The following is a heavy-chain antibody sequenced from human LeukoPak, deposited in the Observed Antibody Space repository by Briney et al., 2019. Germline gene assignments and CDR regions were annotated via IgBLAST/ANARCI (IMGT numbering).Heavy chain of an antibody. CDR1: GFNFSNYA. CDR3: AKDRSSSTSCSNY. V-gene: IGHV3-23*01. D-gene: IGHD2-2*01. CDR2: VTGSTSNT. J-gene: IGHJ4*02. Sequence: GGSLRLSCAASGFNFSNYAMTWVRQAQGKGLEWVSAVTGSTSNTFYADSVKGRFTISTDNSKNMLYLEMNNLGVEDTAIYYCAKDRSSSTSCSNYWGRGTLVTVSS.